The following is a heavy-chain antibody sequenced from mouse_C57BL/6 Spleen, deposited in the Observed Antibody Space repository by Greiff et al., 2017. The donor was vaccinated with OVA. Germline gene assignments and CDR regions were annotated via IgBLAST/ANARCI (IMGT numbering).Heavy chain of an antibody. CDR2: INPYNGGT. J-gene: IGHJ3*01. V-gene: IGHV1-19*01. CDR3: AAYYSNYPFAY. Sequence: EVQVVESGPVLVKPGASVKMSCKASGYTFTDYYMNWVKQSHGKSLEWIGVINPYNGGTSYNQKFKGKATLTVDKSSSTAYMELNSLTSEDSAVYYCAAYYSNYPFAYWGQGTLVTVSA. D-gene: IGHD2-5*01. CDR1: GYTFTDYY.